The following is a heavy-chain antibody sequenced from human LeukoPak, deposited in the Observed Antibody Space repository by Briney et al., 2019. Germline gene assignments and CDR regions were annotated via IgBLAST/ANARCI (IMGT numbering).Heavy chain of an antibody. CDR2: IYYSGST. CDR3: ARLRTAMVTAAFDY. Sequence: PSETLSLTCTVPGGSISSYYWSWIRQPPGKGLEWIRYIYYSGSTNYNPSLKSRVTISVDTSKNQFSLKLSSVTAADTAVYYCARLRTAMVTAAFDYWGQGTLVTVSS. D-gene: IGHD5-18*01. J-gene: IGHJ4*02. V-gene: IGHV4-59*08. CDR1: GGSISSYY.